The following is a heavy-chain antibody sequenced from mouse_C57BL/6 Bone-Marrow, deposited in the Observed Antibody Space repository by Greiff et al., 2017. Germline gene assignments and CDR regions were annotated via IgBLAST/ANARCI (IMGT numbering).Heavy chain of an antibody. CDR3: ATLVATPWFAY. D-gene: IGHD1-1*02. CDR2: IWRGGST. Sequence: VQLQQSGPGLVQPSPSLSITCTASGFSLTSYGVHWVRQAPGKGLEWLGVIWRGGSTDYNAAVMSRLSITKDNSKSQVFFKMNSLQADDTAIYYCATLVATPWFAYWGEGTLVTVCA. J-gene: IGHJ3*01. CDR1: GFSLTSYG. V-gene: IGHV2-5*01.